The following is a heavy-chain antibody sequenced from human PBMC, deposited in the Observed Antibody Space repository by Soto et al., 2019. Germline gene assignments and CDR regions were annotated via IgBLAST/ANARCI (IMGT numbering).Heavy chain of an antibody. CDR1: GYTFTVYY. J-gene: IGHJ6*03. Sequence: ASVKVSCKASGYTFTVYYTHWVRQAPGQGLEWMGWINPNGGGTKYAQKFQGRVTVTRDTSIRTVYMELSSLRSDDTAVYYCARESGGATATLDYYYFYMDVWGKGTTVTVSS. CDR3: ARESGGATATLDYYYFYMDV. D-gene: IGHD5-12*01. V-gene: IGHV1-2*02. CDR2: INPNGGGT.